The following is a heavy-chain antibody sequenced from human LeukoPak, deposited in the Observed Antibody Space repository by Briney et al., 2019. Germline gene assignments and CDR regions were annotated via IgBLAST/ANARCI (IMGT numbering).Heavy chain of an antibody. V-gene: IGHV3-23*01. CDR3: AKWPEGAMDYFDY. D-gene: IGHD3-16*01. J-gene: IGHJ4*02. CDR2: ISGDGTRT. Sequence: PGGSLRLSCVASGFTFGKYWMSWVRQAPVKGLEWVSAISGDGTRTYYADSVKGRFTISRDNSKNTLYLEMSSLRVEDTAIYYCAKWPEGAMDYFDYWGQGTLVTVSS. CDR1: GFTFGKYW.